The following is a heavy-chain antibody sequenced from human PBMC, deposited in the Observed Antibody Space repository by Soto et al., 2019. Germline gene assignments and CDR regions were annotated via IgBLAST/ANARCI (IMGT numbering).Heavy chain of an antibody. CDR3: AAHACPTYGPLDY. CDR1: GASISSSNW. CDR2: IYHSGSN. J-gene: IGHJ4*02. Sequence: QVRLQESGPGLVKPSGTLSLTCAVSGASISSSNWWTWVRQPPGKGLEWIGEIYHSGSNNCDPSLKSRLTILLDKSMYLSSLKLASVIAADTAVYYCAAHACPTYGPLDYWGQGNLVTVSS. V-gene: IGHV4-4*02. D-gene: IGHD3-10*01.